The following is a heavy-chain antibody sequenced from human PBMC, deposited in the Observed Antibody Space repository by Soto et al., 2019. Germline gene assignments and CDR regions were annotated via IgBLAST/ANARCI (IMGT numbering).Heavy chain of an antibody. D-gene: IGHD2-21*01. CDR2: IYYSGST. CDR3: VSLVRLNWFDP. Sequence: SETLSLTCTVSGGSVSSGIYYWSWIRQPPGKGLEWIAYIYYSGSTNYNPSLRSRVTISVDTSKNQFSLRLSSVTAADTAVYYYVSLVRLNWFDPWGQGTLVTVSS. CDR1: GGSVSSGIYY. J-gene: IGHJ5*02. V-gene: IGHV4-61*01.